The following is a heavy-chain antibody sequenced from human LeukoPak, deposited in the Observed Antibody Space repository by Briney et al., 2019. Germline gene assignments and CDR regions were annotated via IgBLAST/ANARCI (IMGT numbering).Heavy chain of an antibody. CDR3: AKDKAAHRRYNWFDP. CDR2: ISGSGGST. CDR1: GFTFSSYA. Sequence: GGSLRLSCAASGFTFSSYAMSWVRQAPGKGLEWVSAISGSGGSTYYADSVKGRFTISRDNSKNTLYLQMNSLRAEDTAVYYCAKDKAAHRRYNWFDPWGQGTLSPSPQ. D-gene: IGHD2-15*01. V-gene: IGHV3-23*01. J-gene: IGHJ5*02.